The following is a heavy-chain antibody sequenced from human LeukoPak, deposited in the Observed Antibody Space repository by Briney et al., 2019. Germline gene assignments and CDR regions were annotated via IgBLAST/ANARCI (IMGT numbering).Heavy chain of an antibody. CDR2: IKQDGGEK. J-gene: IGHJ4*02. CDR3: ARDRMGDCSGGSCYNGFDY. D-gene: IGHD2-15*01. CDR1: GFTFSSYW. Sequence: GGSLRLSCAASGFTFSSYWMTWVRQAPGKGLEWVANIKQDGGEKYYVDSVKGRFTISRDNAKNSLYLQMNSLGAEDTAVYYCARDRMGDCSGGSCYNGFDYWGQGTLVTVSS. V-gene: IGHV3-7*01.